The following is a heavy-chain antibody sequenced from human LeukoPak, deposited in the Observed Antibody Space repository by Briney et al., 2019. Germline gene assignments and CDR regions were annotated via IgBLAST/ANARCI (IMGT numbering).Heavy chain of an antibody. CDR1: GFTFNTYV. CDR3: VGDEDGYNF. Sequence: GGSLRLSCAASGFTFNTYVMHWVRQAPGKGLVWVARIDTDGKTTTYADSVKGRFTISRDNAKNMLYVQMNSLRAEDTAVYYCVGDEDGYNFWGQGTLVSVSS. J-gene: IGHJ4*02. V-gene: IGHV3-74*01. CDR2: IDTDGKTT. D-gene: IGHD5-24*01.